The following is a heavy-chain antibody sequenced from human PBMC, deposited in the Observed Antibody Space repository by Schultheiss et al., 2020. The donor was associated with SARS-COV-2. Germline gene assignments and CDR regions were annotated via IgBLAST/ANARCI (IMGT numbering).Heavy chain of an antibody. V-gene: IGHV4-39*07. CDR3: ARELIVGTFDI. D-gene: IGHD3-22*01. Sequence: SETLSLTCTVSGGSISSSSSYWGWIRQPPGKGLEWIGSLYSRGTTYYNPSLKSRVTISVDTSKNQFSLKVNSVTAADTALYYCARELIVGTFDIWGQGSRVTVSS. J-gene: IGHJ3*02. CDR1: GGSISSSSSY. CDR2: LYSRGTT.